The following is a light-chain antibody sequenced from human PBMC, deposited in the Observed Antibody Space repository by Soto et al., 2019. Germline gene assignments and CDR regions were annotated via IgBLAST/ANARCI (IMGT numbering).Light chain of an antibody. Sequence: HSPCSLSTSVVDRLTSTFVASQGISNYLAWYQQKPGQAPRLLIYGASSRASGIPERFSGSGSGTDFTLTISRLEPEDFAVYYCQKYGVSPGHFGGGTKVDIK. CDR3: QKYGVSPGH. CDR1: QGISNY. CDR2: GAS. V-gene: IGKV3-20*01. J-gene: IGKJ4*01.